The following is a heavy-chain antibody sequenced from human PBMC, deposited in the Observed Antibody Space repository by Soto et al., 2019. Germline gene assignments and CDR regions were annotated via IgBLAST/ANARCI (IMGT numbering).Heavy chain of an antibody. CDR3: GREVGAGYCSGGSCFFDY. CDR2: IYYSGST. V-gene: IGHV4-31*03. CDR1: GGSISSGGYY. D-gene: IGHD2-15*01. J-gene: IGHJ4*02. Sequence: QVQLQESGPGLVKPSQTLSLTCTVSGGSISSGGYYWSWIRQHPGKGLEWIGYIYYSGSTYYNPSLNSRVTRSVDTSKNQFSQKMGSVTAADTAVYYCGREVGAGYCSGGSCFFDYWGQGTLVTVSS.